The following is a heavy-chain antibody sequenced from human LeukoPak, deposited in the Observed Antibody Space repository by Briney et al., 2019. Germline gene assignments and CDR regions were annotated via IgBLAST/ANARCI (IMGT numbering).Heavy chain of an antibody. J-gene: IGHJ5*02. Sequence: GESLKISCKGSGYSFTIYSIGWVRQMPGKGREWMGIIYPADSDTRYSPSFQGQVTISADKSISTAYLQWSSLKASDTAMYYCARRSDNWFDPWGQGTLVTVSS. V-gene: IGHV5-51*01. D-gene: IGHD1-26*01. CDR3: ARRSDNWFDP. CDR2: IYPADSDT. CDR1: GYSFTIYS.